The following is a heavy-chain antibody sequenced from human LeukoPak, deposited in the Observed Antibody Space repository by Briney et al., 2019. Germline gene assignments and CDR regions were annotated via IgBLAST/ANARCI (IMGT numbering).Heavy chain of an antibody. J-gene: IGHJ3*02. CDR3: ARDLYYDSSGYFDAFDI. Sequence: PSETLSLTCAVSGGSISSGGYSWSWIRQPPGKGLEWIGSIYYSGSTYYNPSLKSRVTISVDTSKNQFSLKLSSVTAADTAVYYCARDLYYDSSGYFDAFDIWGQGTMVTVSS. CDR1: GGSISSGGYS. CDR2: IYYSGST. V-gene: IGHV4-30-4*07. D-gene: IGHD3-22*01.